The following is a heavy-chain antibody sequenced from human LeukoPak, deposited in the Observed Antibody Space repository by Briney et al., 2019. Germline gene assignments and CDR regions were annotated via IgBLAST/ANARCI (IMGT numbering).Heavy chain of an antibody. CDR1: GGSISSYY. D-gene: IGHD1-26*01. CDR2: IYTSGST. J-gene: IGHJ3*02. V-gene: IGHV4-4*07. CDR3: ARDRGSGSYYWPFAFDI. Sequence: SETLSLTCTVSGGSISSYYWSWIRQPAGKGLEWIGRIYTSGSTNYNPSLKSRVTMSVDTSKNQFSLKLSSVTAADTAVYYCARDRGSGSYYWPFAFDIWGQGTMVTVSS.